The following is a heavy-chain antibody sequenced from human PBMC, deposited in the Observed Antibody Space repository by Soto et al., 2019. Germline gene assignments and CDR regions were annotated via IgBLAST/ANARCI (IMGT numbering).Heavy chain of an antibody. CDR1: GFAFSTKW. D-gene: IGHD1-26*01. J-gene: IGHJ5*02. CDR3: ARIPYSDTDPCP. Sequence: PGGSLRLSCAAPGFAFSTKWMHWVRQGPGKGLVWVSRINIDGTTTNYADSVKGRFTISRDNAKNMLYLQMDSLRAEDTAVYYCARIPYSDTDPCPWGQGTLVTVSS. V-gene: IGHV3-74*01. CDR2: INIDGTTT.